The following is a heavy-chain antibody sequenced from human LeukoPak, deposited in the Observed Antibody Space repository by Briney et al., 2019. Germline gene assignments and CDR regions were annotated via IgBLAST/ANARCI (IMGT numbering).Heavy chain of an antibody. J-gene: IGHJ4*02. V-gene: IGHV3-30-3*01. CDR3: ARAYSTAAAGTGQFDY. CDR2: ISYDGSNK. CDR1: GFTFSTYA. D-gene: IGHD6-13*01. Sequence: GGSLRLSCAAPGFTFSTYAMHWVRQAPGKGLEWVAVISYDGSNKYYADSVKGRFTISRDNSKNTLYLQMNSLRAEDTAVYYCARAYSTAAAGTGQFDYWGQGTLVTVSS.